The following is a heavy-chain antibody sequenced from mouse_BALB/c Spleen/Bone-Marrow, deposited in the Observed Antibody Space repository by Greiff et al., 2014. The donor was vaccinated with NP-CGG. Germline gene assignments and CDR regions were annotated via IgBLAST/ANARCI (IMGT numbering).Heavy chain of an antibody. J-gene: IGHJ2*01. D-gene: IGHD2-2*01. V-gene: IGHV5-9-2*01. CDR3: ARNYYGYDGYFDY. CDR2: ISGGGNYT. CDR1: GFTFSSNG. Sequence: VQLKESGGGLVKPGGSLKLSCAASGFTFSSNGMSWGRQTPGKRLGWAATISGGGNYTYYPDSVKGRFTISRDNAKNNLYLQMSSLRSEDTALYYCARNYYGYDGYFDYWGQGTTLTVSS.